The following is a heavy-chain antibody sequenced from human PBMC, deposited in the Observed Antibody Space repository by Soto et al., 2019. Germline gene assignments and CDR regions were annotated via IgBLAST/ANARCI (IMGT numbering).Heavy chain of an antibody. Sequence: GGSLRLSCAASGFTFSSYGMHWVRQAPGKGLEWVAVIWYDGSNKYYADSVKGRFTISRDNSKNTLYLQMNSLRAEDTAVYYCARDRFQTYYDILTGPDYAFDIWGQGTMVTVSS. CDR1: GFTFSSYG. V-gene: IGHV3-33*01. D-gene: IGHD3-9*01. CDR3: ARDRFQTYYDILTGPDYAFDI. J-gene: IGHJ3*02. CDR2: IWYDGSNK.